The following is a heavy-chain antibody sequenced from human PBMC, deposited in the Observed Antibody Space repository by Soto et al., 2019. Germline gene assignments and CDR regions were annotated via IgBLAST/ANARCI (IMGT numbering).Heavy chain of an antibody. D-gene: IGHD2-2*01. J-gene: IGHJ6*02. Sequence: XDSPTISGKGSGYSFTSYWIGLVGQMPGKGLEWMGIIYPSDSDTRYSPSFQGQATISADKSISTAYLQWSSLKASYSAMYHCARSSSHYDMDVWGQGTTVTVSS. CDR3: ARSSSHYDMDV. CDR2: IYPSDSDT. CDR1: GYSFTSYW. V-gene: IGHV5-51*01.